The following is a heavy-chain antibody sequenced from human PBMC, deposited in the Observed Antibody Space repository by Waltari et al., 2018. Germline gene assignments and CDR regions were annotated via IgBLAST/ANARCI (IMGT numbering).Heavy chain of an antibody. CDR1: GFTFSSYS. D-gene: IGHD6-13*01. Sequence: EVQLVESGGGLVQPGGSLRLSCAASGFTFSSYSMNWVRQAPGKGLEWVSYISSSSSTIYYADSVKGRVTISRDNAKNSLYLQMNSLRAEDTAVYYCARDELSSWYSVNRFDPWGQGTLVTVSS. V-gene: IGHV3-48*04. CDR3: ARDELSSWYSVNRFDP. CDR2: ISSSSSTI. J-gene: IGHJ5*02.